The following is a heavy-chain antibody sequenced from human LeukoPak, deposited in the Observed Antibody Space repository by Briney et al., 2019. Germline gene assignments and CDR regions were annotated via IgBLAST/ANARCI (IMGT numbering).Heavy chain of an antibody. V-gene: IGHV3-49*03. J-gene: IGHJ4*02. D-gene: IGHD2-2*01. CDR3: TTDPLYQLLSSFDY. CDR1: GFTFGDYA. CDR2: IRSKAYGGTT. Sequence: PGGSLRLSCTASGFTFGDYAMSWFRQAPGKGLEWVGFIRSKAYGGTTDYAAPVKGRFTISRDDSKNTLYLQMNSLKTEDTAVYYCTTDPLYQLLSSFDYWGQGTLVTVSS.